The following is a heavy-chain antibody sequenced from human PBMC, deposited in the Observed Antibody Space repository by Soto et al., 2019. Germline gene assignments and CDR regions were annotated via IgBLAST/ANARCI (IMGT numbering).Heavy chain of an antibody. Sequence: QVQLVQPGAEVKKPGSSLKVSCKASGGTFSSYAISWVRQAPGQGLEWRGGIIPIVGTANYAQRFQGRVPMTADESTRTAYMELSSLRSEATAVYYCARDSGGITVAFGMDFWGQGTTVTVSS. D-gene: IGHD3-16*01. J-gene: IGHJ6*02. CDR3: ARDSGGITVAFGMDF. CDR1: GGTFSSYA. CDR2: IIPIVGTA. V-gene: IGHV1-69*12.